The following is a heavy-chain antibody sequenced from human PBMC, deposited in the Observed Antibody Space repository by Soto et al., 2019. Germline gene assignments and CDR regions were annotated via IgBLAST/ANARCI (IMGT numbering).Heavy chain of an antibody. CDR1: GYTFTSYG. CDR3: AREGTRSLGTDLWSGSGDY. Sequence: QVQLVQSGAEVKKPGASVKVSCKASGYTFTSYGISWVRQAPGQGLEWMGWISAYNGNTNYAQKLQGRVNMTSDSSSSTVYMELRSRRSDDTAVYYCAREGTRSLGTDLWSGSGDYWGQGPLVTVSS. D-gene: IGHD3-3*01. J-gene: IGHJ4*02. V-gene: IGHV1-18*01. CDR2: ISAYNGNT.